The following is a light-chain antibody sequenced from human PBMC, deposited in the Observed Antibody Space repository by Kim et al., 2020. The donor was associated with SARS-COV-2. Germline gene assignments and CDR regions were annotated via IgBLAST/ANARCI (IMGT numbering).Light chain of an antibody. CDR2: YDS. J-gene: IGLJ2*01. CDR3: QVWDSSSHVV. Sequence: SYELTQPPSVSVAPGKTARITCGGNNIGSKSGHWYQQKPGQAPVLVIYYDSDRPSGIPERFSGSNSGNTATLTISRVEAGDEADYYCQVWDSSSHVVFGGGTKLTVL. CDR1: NIGSKS. V-gene: IGLV3-21*04.